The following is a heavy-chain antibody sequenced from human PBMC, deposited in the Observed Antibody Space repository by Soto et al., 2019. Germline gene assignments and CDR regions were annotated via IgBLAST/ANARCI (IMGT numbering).Heavy chain of an antibody. V-gene: IGHV1-46*01. CDR1: GYTFTSYY. D-gene: IGHD2-15*01. CDR2: INPSGGST. Sequence: ASVKVSCKASGYTFTSYYMHWVRQAPGQGLEWMGIINPSGGSTSYAQKFQGRVTMTRDTSTSTVYMELSSLRSEDTAVYYCAREQDCSGGSCCPPLYGMDVWGQGTTVTVSS. J-gene: IGHJ6*02. CDR3: AREQDCSGGSCCPPLYGMDV.